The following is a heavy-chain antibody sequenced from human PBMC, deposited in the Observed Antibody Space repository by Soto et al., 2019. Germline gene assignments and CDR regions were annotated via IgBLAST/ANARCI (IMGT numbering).Heavy chain of an antibody. V-gene: IGHV3-23*01. CDR1: GFTFSSYA. D-gene: IGHD1-26*01. CDR2: ISGSGGST. J-gene: IGHJ4*02. CDR3: AKDLPSSSSHEPVGATGLGAHLSDY. Sequence: GGSLRLSCAASGFTFSSYAMSWVRQAPGKGLEWVSAISGSGGSTYYADSVKGRFTISRDNSKNTLYLQMNSLRAEDTAVYYCAKDLPSSSSHEPVGATGLGAHLSDYWGQGTLVTVSS.